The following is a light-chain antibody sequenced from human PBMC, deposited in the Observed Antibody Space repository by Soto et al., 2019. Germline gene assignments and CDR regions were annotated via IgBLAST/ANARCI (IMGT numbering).Light chain of an antibody. Sequence: EVVLTQSPGTLSLSPGESATLSCRASQSVSNNYFAWYQQKPGQAPRLLIFGSSDRATGIPDRFSGSGSGTEFTLTISRRESEDFAVYYCQQYGSSSPYTFGQGTKLEIK. V-gene: IGKV3-20*01. CDR3: QQYGSSSPYT. CDR1: QSVSNNY. CDR2: GSS. J-gene: IGKJ2*01.